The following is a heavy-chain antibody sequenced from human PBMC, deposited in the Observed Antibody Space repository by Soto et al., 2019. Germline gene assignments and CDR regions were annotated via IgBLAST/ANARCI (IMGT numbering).Heavy chain of an antibody. Sequence: QVQLQESGPGLVKPSGTLSLTCAVSGGSISSSCWWSWVRQPPGKGLEWIGEIYHSGSTNYNPSLKRRVTISVDKSKNQFSLKLSSVTAADTAVYSCARVSGSYYYGMDVWGQGTTVTVSS. J-gene: IGHJ6*02. V-gene: IGHV4-4*02. D-gene: IGHD3-10*01. CDR2: IYHSGST. CDR3: ARVSGSYYYGMDV. CDR1: GGSISSSCW.